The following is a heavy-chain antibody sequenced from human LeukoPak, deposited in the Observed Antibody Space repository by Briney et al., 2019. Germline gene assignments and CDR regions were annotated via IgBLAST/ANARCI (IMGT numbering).Heavy chain of an antibody. CDR3: ARDRKTMVTTFAGNYYGMDV. CDR2: INPSGGST. Sequence: ASVKVSCKASGYTFTSYYMHWVRQAPGQGLEWMGIINPSGGSTSYAQKFQGRVTMTRDTSTSTVYMELSSLRSEDTAVYYCARDRKTMVTTFAGNYYGMDVWGKGTTVTVSS. J-gene: IGHJ6*04. CDR1: GYTFTSYY. D-gene: IGHD4-17*01. V-gene: IGHV1-46*01.